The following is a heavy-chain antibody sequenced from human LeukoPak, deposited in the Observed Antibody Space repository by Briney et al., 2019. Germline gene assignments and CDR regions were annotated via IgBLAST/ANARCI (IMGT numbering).Heavy chain of an antibody. V-gene: IGHV3-33*01. D-gene: IGHD2-2*01. CDR2: IWYDGSNK. J-gene: IGHJ6*02. Sequence: PGGSLRLSCAASGFTFSSYGMHWVRQAPGKGLEWVAVIWYDGSNKYYADSVKGRFTISRGNSKNTLYLQMNSLRAEDTAVYYCARDIVVVPAGDDYYYYGMGVWGQGTTVTVSS. CDR3: ARDIVVVPAGDDYYYYGMGV. CDR1: GFTFSSYG.